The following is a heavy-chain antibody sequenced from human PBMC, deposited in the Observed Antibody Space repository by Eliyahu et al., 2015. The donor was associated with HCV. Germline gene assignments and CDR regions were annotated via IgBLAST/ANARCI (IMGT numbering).Heavy chain of an antibody. CDR3: ASGGGGIAVTGTGGWFDP. J-gene: IGHJ5*02. CDR2: IFPGGSA. Sequence: QVQLQESGPGLVKPSETLSLTCTVSGGPIXTYXWXWIRQPPGKGLXWVGYIFPGGSANYNPPLKXRVTISLDTSKNQLSLKLSSVTAADTAVYYCASGGGGIAVTGTGGWFDPWGQGTLVTVSS. CDR1: GGPIXTYX. V-gene: IGHV4-59*01. D-gene: IGHD6-19*01.